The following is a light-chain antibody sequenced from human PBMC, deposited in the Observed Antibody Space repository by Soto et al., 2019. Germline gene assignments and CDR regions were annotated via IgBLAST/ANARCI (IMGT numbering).Light chain of an antibody. V-gene: IGKV3-20*01. CDR2: GAS. Sequence: EVVFTQSPYTLSLSPGERASLSCRASQSVSSSDLAWYQQKPGQAPRLLISGASSRATGIPDRFSGSGSGTDFTLTISRLEPEDFAVFYCQQYGTSPPTFGQGTKVDIK. J-gene: IGKJ1*01. CDR3: QQYGTSPPT. CDR1: QSVSSSD.